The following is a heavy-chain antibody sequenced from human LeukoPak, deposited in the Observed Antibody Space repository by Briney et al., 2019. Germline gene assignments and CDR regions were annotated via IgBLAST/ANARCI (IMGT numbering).Heavy chain of an antibody. J-gene: IGHJ6*02. CDR1: GYTFTGYY. CDR3: ARGRNRGTTYSGMDV. Sequence: ASVKVSCKASGYTFTGYYMHWVRQAPGQGLEWMGWINPNSGGTNYAQKFQGRVTMTRDTSISTAYMELSRLRSDDTAVYYCARGRNRGTTYSGMDVWGQGTTVTVSS. D-gene: IGHD1-1*01. V-gene: IGHV1-2*02. CDR2: INPNSGGT.